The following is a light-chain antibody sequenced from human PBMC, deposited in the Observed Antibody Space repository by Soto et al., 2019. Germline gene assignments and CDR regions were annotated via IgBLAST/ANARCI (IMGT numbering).Light chain of an antibody. CDR2: DVS. Sequence: QSALTQPASVSGSPGQSINISCTGTSRDVGGFNSVSWYQQHPGKAPKLMIYDVSDRPSGVSNRFSGSKSGNTASLTISGIQAEDEADYYCSSYTSSRTLYVFGTGTKLTVL. V-gene: IGLV2-14*01. CDR1: SRDVGGFNS. CDR3: SSYTSSRTLYV. J-gene: IGLJ1*01.